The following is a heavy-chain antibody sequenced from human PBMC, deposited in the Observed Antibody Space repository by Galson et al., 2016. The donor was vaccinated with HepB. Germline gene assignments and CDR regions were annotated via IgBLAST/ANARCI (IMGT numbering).Heavy chain of an antibody. CDR1: GYTFTSYA. V-gene: IGHV1-3*01. CDR3: AREDEDYYYGMDV. Sequence: SVKVSCKASGYTFTSYAMHWVRQAPGQRLEWMGWINGGNGNTKYSQRFQGRVTITRDTSASTAYMELSSLRSEDTAVYYCAREDEDYYYGMDVWGKGPRSPSP. J-gene: IGHJ6*01. CDR2: INGGNGNT.